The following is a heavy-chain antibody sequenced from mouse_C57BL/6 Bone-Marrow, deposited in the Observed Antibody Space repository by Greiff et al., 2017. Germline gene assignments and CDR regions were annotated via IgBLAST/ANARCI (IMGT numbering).Heavy chain of an antibody. CDR1: GYAFSSYW. V-gene: IGHV1-80*01. J-gene: IGHJ3*01. Sequence: VKLMESGAELVKPGASVKISCKASGYAFSSYWMNWVKQRPGKGLEWIGQIYPGDGDTNYNGKFKGKATLTADKSSSTAYMQLSSLTSEDSAVYFCASKLPLAYWGQGTLVTVSA. CDR2: IYPGDGDT. CDR3: ASKLPLAY.